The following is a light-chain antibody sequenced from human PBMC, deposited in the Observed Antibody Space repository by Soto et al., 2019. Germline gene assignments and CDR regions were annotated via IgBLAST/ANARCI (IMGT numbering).Light chain of an antibody. CDR1: PSVSSNH. V-gene: IGKV3-20*01. CDR2: GAS. Sequence: ELVLTQSPGTLSLSPGARATLSCRASPSVSSNHLDWYQHRPGQAPRLLIYGASSRTTGIPDRLSGSGARTDVSHTISRLEPKVFAMYDGQEDDTSCPIISGNGTRL. J-gene: IGKJ5*01. CDR3: QEDDTSCPII.